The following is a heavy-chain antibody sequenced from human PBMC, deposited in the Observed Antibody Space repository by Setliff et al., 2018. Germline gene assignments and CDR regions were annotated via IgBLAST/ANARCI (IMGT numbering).Heavy chain of an antibody. CDR3: ARDNWVDSVMVTEKGEF. V-gene: IGHV3-30*01. J-gene: IGHJ4*02. CDR2: IAFDGINI. D-gene: IGHD5-18*01. Sequence: GGSLRLSCAASGFTFSSYAMHWVRQAPGKGLEWVAVIAFDGINIYYADSVKGRFTISRDNSKNMLCLQMNSLRPEDTAVYYCARDNWVDSVMVTEKGEFWGQGTLVTVSS. CDR1: GFTFSSYA.